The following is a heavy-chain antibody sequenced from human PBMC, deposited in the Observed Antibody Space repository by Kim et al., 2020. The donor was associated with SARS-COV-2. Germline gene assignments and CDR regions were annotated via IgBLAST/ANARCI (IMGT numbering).Heavy chain of an antibody. CDR3: ARDSSSSWYSQVGAGYYFDY. J-gene: IGHJ4*02. V-gene: IGHV3-11*06. D-gene: IGHD6-13*01. Sequence: RFTISRDNAKNSLYLQRNSLRAEDTAVYYCARDSSSSWYSQVGAGYYFDYWGQGTLVTVSS.